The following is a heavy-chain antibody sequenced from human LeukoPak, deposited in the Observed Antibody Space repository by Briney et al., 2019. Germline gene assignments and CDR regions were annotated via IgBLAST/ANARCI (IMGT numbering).Heavy chain of an antibody. V-gene: IGHV3-33*01. J-gene: IGHJ6*02. Sequence: PGGSLRLSCAASGFTFSSYGMHWVRQAPGKGLEWVAAIWYDGSNKYYADSVKGRFTISRDNSKNTLYLQMNSLRAEDTAVYYCARDSTGRYDFWSGYWEVYGMDVWGQGTTVTVSS. CDR1: GFTFSSYG. D-gene: IGHD3-3*01. CDR3: ARDSTGRYDFWSGYWEVYGMDV. CDR2: IWYDGSNK.